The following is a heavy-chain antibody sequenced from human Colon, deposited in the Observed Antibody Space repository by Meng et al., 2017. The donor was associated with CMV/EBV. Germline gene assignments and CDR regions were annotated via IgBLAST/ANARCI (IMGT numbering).Heavy chain of an antibody. Sequence: GESLKISCAASAFTFSSYWMSGVRQPPGRGLEWISFIYTSGSTFYADSVKGRFTVSRNLSENTVYLQMNSLRVEDSAVYFCAKDRGRLFRDYYFGLDVWGQGTTVTVSS. J-gene: IGHJ6*02. V-gene: IGHV3-53*01. CDR3: AKDRGRLFRDYYFGLDV. CDR1: AFTFSSYW. CDR2: IYTSGST. D-gene: IGHD3-10*01.